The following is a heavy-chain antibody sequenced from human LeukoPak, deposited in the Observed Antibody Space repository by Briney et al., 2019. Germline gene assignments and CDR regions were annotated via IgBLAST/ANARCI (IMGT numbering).Heavy chain of an antibody. CDR2: ISAYNGNT. D-gene: IGHD3-10*01. CDR1: GYTFTSYG. V-gene: IGHV1-18*01. Sequence: ASVKVSCKASGYTFTSYGISWVRQAPGQGLEWMGWISAYNGNTNYAQKLQGRVTMTTDTSTSTAYMELRSLRSDDTAVYYCARVGWDGSGSYFADPWGQGTLVTVSS. CDR3: ARVGWDGSGSYFADP. J-gene: IGHJ5*02.